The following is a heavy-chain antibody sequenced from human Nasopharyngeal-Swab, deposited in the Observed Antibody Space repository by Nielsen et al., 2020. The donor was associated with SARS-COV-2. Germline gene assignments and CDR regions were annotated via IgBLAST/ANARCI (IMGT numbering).Heavy chain of an antibody. CDR1: GFNFSNYA. CDR2: IHTDFNNT. J-gene: IGHJ4*02. D-gene: IGHD6-13*01. Sequence: GESLKISCAASGFNFSNYAMSWVRQAPGKGLEWVSVIHTDFNNTYYVDSVKGRFTISRDNSKKTLFLQMNSLRVEDTAVYYCAKVRSWRLDAFDSWGQGTLVTVSS. CDR3: AKVRSWRLDAFDS. V-gene: IGHV3-23*03.